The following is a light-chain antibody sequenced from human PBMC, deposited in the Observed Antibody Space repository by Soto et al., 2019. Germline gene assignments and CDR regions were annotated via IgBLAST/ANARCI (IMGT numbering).Light chain of an antibody. Sequence: DIQMTQSPSTLSASVGHRFTITCRARQSISSWLAWYQQKPGKAPKLLIYDASSLESGVPSRFSGSGSGTEFTLTISSLQPDDFATYYCQQYNSYSRTFGQGTKVEIK. CDR3: QQYNSYSRT. V-gene: IGKV1-5*01. J-gene: IGKJ1*01. CDR1: QSISSW. CDR2: DAS.